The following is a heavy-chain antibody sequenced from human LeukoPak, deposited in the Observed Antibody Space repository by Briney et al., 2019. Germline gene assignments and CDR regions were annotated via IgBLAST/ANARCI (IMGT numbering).Heavy chain of an antibody. D-gene: IGHD5-12*01. CDR3: AKDTGGYLGN. V-gene: IGHV3-48*03. J-gene: IGHJ4*02. CDR1: GFSFSNYE. CDR2: FCSGGATI. Sequence: GGPLRLSCAASGFSFSNYEVNWVRQARGEVLEWVAYFCSGGATIYCADSVKRRFTISRDHDNTSLDLQMNRMRAEDTVVYYCAKDTGGYLGNWGQATLVTVSS.